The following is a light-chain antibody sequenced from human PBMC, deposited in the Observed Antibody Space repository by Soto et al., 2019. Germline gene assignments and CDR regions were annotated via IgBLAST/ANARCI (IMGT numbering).Light chain of an antibody. CDR2: AAS. CDR1: QSICTW. CDR3: LQDYNYPIT. Sequence: GDRVNIACRASQSICTWLAWYQQKPGKAPKLLIYAASSLQSGVPSRFSGSGSGTDFTLTISSLQPEDFATYYCLQDYNYPITFGQGTRLEIK. V-gene: IGKV1-6*01. J-gene: IGKJ5*01.